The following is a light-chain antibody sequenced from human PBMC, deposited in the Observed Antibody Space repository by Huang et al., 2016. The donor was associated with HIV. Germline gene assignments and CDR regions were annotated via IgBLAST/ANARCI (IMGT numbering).Light chain of an antibody. CDR1: QSIKNY. Sequence: TQSPATLSLSPGERATLSCKASQSIKNYLAWYQQKPGQAPRLLIYDASTRATGTPARFSGSGSGTDFTLTISSLEPEDFAVYYCQQGGTWLITFGQGTRLEIK. V-gene: IGKV3-11*01. CDR2: DAS. CDR3: QQGGTWLIT. J-gene: IGKJ5*01.